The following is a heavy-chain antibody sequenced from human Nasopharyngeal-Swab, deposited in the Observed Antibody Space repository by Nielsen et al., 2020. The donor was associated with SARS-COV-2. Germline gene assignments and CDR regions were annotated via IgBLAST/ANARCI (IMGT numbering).Heavy chain of an antibody. V-gene: IGHV3-33*01. CDR2: IWYDGSNK. D-gene: IGHD3-10*01. CDR3: ARDFPFGGDVGY. CDR1: GFTVSSYV. J-gene: IGHJ4*02. Sequence: GESLEISCAASGFTVSSYVMHWGRQAPGKGLEWVEVIWYDGSNKYYEDSVKGRFTISRDNSKNTLYLQMNSLRAEDTAVYYCARDFPFGGDVGYWGQGTLVTVSS.